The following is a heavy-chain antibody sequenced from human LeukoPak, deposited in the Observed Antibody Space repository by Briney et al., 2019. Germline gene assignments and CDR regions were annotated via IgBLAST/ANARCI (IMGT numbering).Heavy chain of an antibody. CDR3: TRVTYYYDNSGYFHFDS. V-gene: IGHV3-49*04. CDR2: IRRKAHGGTT. Sequence: GGSLRLSCTTSGFTFGDYTMSWVRQAPGKGLEWVSFIRRKAHGGTTEYAASVKGRFSSSRDDSKSIAYLQMNSLKTEDTAVYFCTRVTYYYDNSGYFHFDSWGQGSLVTVSS. J-gene: IGHJ4*02. CDR1: GFTFGDYT. D-gene: IGHD3-22*01.